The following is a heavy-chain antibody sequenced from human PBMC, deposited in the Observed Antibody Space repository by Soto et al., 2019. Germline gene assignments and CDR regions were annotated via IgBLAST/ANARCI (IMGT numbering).Heavy chain of an antibody. D-gene: IGHD7-27*01. CDR3: ARALDWGPNIQGGYFDY. CDR1: GYTFTGYY. CDR2: INPNSGGT. J-gene: IGHJ4*02. V-gene: IGHV1-2*04. Sequence: ASVKVSCKASGYTFTGYYMHWVRQAPGQGLEWMGWINPNSGGTNYAQKFQGWVTMTRDTSISTAYMELSRLRSDDTAVYYCARALDWGPNIQGGYFDYWGQGTLVTVSS.